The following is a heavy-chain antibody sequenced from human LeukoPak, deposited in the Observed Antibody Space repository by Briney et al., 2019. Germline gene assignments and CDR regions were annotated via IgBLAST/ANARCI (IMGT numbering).Heavy chain of an antibody. Sequence: ASVNVSCKASGYTFTSYDINWVRQATGQGLEWMGWMNPNSGNTGYAQKFQGRVTMTRDTSISTAYMELSSLRSEDTAVYYCASPIYYYNSSGYYPFDYWGQGTLVTVSS. J-gene: IGHJ4*02. CDR1: GYTFTSYD. CDR3: ASPIYYYNSSGYYPFDY. CDR2: MNPNSGNT. D-gene: IGHD3-22*01. V-gene: IGHV1-8*01.